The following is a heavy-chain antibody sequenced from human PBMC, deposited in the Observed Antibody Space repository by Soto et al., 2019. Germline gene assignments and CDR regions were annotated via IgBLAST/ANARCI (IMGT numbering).Heavy chain of an antibody. D-gene: IGHD3-22*01. J-gene: IGHJ5*02. CDR3: ASHARDDSSGLYNWFAP. Sequence: QVQLQESGPGLVKPSETLSLTCTVSGGSISSYYWSWIRQPPGKALEWIGYIYYSGTTSYNPSLKSRVTISVDTSKNQLSLKLSSVTAADTAVYYCASHARDDSSGLYNWFAPWGQGTLVTVSS. CDR2: IYYSGTT. CDR1: GGSISSYY. V-gene: IGHV4-59*01.